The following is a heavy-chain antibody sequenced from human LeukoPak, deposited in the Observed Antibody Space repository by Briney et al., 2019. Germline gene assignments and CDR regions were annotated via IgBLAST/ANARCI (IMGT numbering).Heavy chain of an antibody. CDR3: ARTDAFEI. J-gene: IGHJ3*02. Sequence: PGGSLRLSCAASGFTFNTYSMNWVGQAPGKWLEWVSYISSSSSTIYYADSVKDRFTISRDNAKNSLYLQMNSLRAEDTAVYYCARTDAFEIWGQGTMVTVSS. CDR2: ISSSSSTI. CDR1: GFTFNTYS. V-gene: IGHV3-48*04.